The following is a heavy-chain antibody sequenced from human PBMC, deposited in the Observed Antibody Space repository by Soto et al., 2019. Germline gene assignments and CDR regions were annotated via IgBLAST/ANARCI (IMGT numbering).Heavy chain of an antibody. V-gene: IGHV5-51*01. D-gene: IGHD6-13*01. CDR3: ARSPRSSPYFDY. CDR2: IYPGDHET. J-gene: IGHJ4*02. CDR1: GYTFSNFW. Sequence: RGESLKISCQSSGYTFSNFWIGWVRQLPGKGLEWMGIIYPGDHETRYSPSFHGTVTISADRSINTAYLQWNSLEASDTAFYFCARSPRSSPYFDYWGQGALVTVSS.